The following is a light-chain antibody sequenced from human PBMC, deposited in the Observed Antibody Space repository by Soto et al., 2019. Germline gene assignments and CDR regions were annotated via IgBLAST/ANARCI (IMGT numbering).Light chain of an antibody. CDR2: DTS. V-gene: IGKV3-20*01. CDR1: QSVRDRY. J-gene: IGKJ1*01. CDR3: QEYGSSPGT. Sequence: EIVLTQSPGTLSLSPGERATLSCRASQSVRDRYLAWYQQKPGQAPSLLIYDTSTRATGVPDRFSDSGSGTDFALTISRVEPEDFAIYFCQEYGSSPGTCGQGTKVEI.